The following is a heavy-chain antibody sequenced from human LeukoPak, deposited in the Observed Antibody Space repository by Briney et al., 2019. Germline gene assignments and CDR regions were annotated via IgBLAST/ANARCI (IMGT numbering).Heavy chain of an antibody. D-gene: IGHD6-13*01. CDR2: ISSSSNTI. CDR1: GFTFNFYS. J-gene: IGHJ1*01. V-gene: IGHV3-48*04. Sequence: PGGSLRLSCAASGFTFNFYSLHWVRQAPGKGLEWISYISSSSNTIHYADSVKGRFTISRDDARDSLYLQMNSLRAEDTAVYFCARGASSTWYPEYFQHWGQGTLVTVSS. CDR3: ARGASSTWYPEYFQH.